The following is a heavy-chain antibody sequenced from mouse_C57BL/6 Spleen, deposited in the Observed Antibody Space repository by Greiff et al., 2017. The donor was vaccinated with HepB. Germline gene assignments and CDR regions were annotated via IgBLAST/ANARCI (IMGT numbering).Heavy chain of an antibody. Sequence: QVQLQQPGAELVKPGASVKLSCKASGYTFTSYWMQWVKQRPGQGLEWIGEIDPSDSYTNYNQKFKGKATLTVDTSSSTAYMQLSSLTSEDSAVYYCARLGCNYDAMDYWGQGTSVTVSS. V-gene: IGHV1-50*01. CDR1: GYTFTSYW. CDR2: IDPSDSYT. D-gene: IGHD2-1*01. J-gene: IGHJ4*01. CDR3: ARLGCNYDAMDY.